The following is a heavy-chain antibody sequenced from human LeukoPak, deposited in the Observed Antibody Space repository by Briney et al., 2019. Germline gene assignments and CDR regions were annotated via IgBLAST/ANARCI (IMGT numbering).Heavy chain of an antibody. CDR3: ARLLLTGSYYYIFYFDY. D-gene: IGHD3-9*01. Sequence: ASETLSLTCTVSGGSISSYYWSWIRQPPGKGLEWIGYIYYSGSTNYNPSLKSRVTISVDTSKNQFSLKLSSVTAADTAVYYCARLLLTGSYYYIFYFDYWGQGTLVTVSS. CDR2: IYYSGST. V-gene: IGHV4-59*08. J-gene: IGHJ4*02. CDR1: GGSISSYY.